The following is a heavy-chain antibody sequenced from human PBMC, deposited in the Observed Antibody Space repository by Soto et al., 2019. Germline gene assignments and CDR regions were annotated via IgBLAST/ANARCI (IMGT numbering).Heavy chain of an antibody. CDR2: ISGSGGST. CDR3: AKLGGNYYDSSGYYRPFDY. Sequence: GGSLRLSCAASGFTFSSYAMSWVRQAPGKGLEWVSAISGSGGSTYYADSVKGRFTISRDNSKNTLYLQMNSLRAEDTAVYYCAKLGGNYYDSSGYYRPFDYWGQGTLVTVSS. D-gene: IGHD3-22*01. CDR1: GFTFSSYA. V-gene: IGHV3-23*01. J-gene: IGHJ4*02.